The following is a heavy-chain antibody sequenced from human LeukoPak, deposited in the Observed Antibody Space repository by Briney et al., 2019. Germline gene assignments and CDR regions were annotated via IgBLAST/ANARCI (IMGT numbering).Heavy chain of an antibody. J-gene: IGHJ4*02. CDR1: GFTFSSYS. V-gene: IGHV3-21*01. D-gene: IGHD3-22*01. CDR2: ISSSSSYI. CDR3: ARVLTPERWDSSGYLDY. Sequence: GGSLRLSCAASGFTFSSYSMNWVRQAPGKGLEWVSSISSSSSYIYYADSEKGRFTISRDNAKNSLYLQMNGLRAEDTAVYYCARVLTPERWDSSGYLDYWGQGTLVTVSS.